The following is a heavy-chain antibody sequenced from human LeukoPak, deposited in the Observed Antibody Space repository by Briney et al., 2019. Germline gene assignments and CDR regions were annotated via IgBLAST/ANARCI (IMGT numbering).Heavy chain of an antibody. V-gene: IGHV3-7*01. Sequence: GSLRLSCAASGFTFRNFCVHWVRQTPGKGLEWVANIKQDGSEKYYVDSLKGRFTISRDNVKNALYLQVNSLRAEDTAVYYCARLWDYGDFQNAFDIWGQGTTVTVSS. CDR3: ARLWDYGDFQNAFDI. J-gene: IGHJ3*02. CDR2: IKQDGSEK. D-gene: IGHD4-17*01. CDR1: GFTFRNFC.